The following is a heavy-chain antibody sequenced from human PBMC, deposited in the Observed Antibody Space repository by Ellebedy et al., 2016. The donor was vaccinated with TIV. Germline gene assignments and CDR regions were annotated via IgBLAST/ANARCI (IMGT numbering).Heavy chain of an antibody. V-gene: IGHV1-69*13. J-gene: IGHJ5*02. CDR3: ARGEGIRWGMTTVTRNWFDP. CDR2: IIPIFGTA. D-gene: IGHD4-17*01. CDR1: GGTFSSYA. Sequence: SVKVSCXASGGTFSSYAISWVRQAPGQGLEWMGGIIPIFGTANYAQKFQGRVTITADESTSTAYMELSSLRSEDTAVYYCARGEGIRWGMTTVTRNWFDPWGQGTLVTVSS.